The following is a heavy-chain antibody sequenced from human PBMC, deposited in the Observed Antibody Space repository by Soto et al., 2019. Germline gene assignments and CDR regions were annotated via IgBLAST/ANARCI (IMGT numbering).Heavy chain of an antibody. CDR3: ARQVHEAAARPGGFDS. J-gene: IGHJ4*02. CDR2: IYYSGTT. Sequence: PSETLSLTCTVSGGSISSSSYYWGWIRQPPGEGLEWIGSIYYSGTTYYNPSLKSRVTISVDTSKNQFSLRLSSVTAADTAVYYCARQVHEAAARPGGFDSWGQGTLVTVSS. CDR1: GGSISSSSYY. V-gene: IGHV4-39*01. D-gene: IGHD6-6*01.